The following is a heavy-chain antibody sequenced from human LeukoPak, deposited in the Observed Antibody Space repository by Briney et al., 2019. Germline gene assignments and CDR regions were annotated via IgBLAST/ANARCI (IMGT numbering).Heavy chain of an antibody. CDR1: GGSISNSRYY. V-gene: IGHV4-39*07. CDR2: IYYSGST. J-gene: IGHJ3*02. CDR3: ARGKYSSGWSPQTDAFDI. Sequence: SETLSLTCTVSGGSISNSRYYWGWIRQPPGKGLEWIGSIYYSGSTYYNPSLKSRVTISVDTSKNQFSLKLSSVTAADTAVYYCARGKYSSGWSPQTDAFDIWGQGTMVTVSS. D-gene: IGHD6-19*01.